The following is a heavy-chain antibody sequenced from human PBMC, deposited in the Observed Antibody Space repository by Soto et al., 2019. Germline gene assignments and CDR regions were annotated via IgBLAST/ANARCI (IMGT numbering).Heavy chain of an antibody. J-gene: IGHJ4*02. Sequence: EVQLLESGGGLVQPGGSLRLSCAASGFTFSRYAMSWVRQAPGKGLEWVSAISGSGGSTYYADSVKGRFTISRDNSKNTLYLQLNSLRAEDTAVYYCAKAPGYYYGSGSKSYFDYWGQGTLVTVSS. D-gene: IGHD3-10*01. CDR1: GFTFSRYA. CDR2: ISGSGGST. V-gene: IGHV3-23*01. CDR3: AKAPGYYYGSGSKSYFDY.